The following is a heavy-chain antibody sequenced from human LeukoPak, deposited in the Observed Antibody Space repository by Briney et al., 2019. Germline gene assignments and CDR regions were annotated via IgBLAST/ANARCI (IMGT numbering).Heavy chain of an antibody. V-gene: IGHV1-2*02. Sequence: ASVKVSCKASGYTFTGYYMHWVRQAPGQGLEWMGWINPNSGGTNYAQKFQGRVTMTRDTSISTAYVELSRLRSDDTAVYYCARVSPLLSLIEAFDIWGQGTMVTVSS. CDR3: ARVSPLLSLIEAFDI. D-gene: IGHD3-10*01. CDR2: INPNSGGT. J-gene: IGHJ3*02. CDR1: GYTFTGYY.